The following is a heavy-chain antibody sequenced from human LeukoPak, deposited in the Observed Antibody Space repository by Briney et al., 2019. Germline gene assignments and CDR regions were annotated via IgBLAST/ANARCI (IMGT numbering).Heavy chain of an antibody. CDR2: IYYSGST. Sequence: SQTLSLTCTVSGGSISSGDYYWSWIRQPPGKGLEWIGSIYYSGSTYYNPSLKSRVTISVDTSKNQFSLKLSSVTAADTAVYYCARGDTMAHFDYWGQGTMVTVSS. CDR3: ARGDTMAHFDY. V-gene: IGHV4-30-4*01. D-gene: IGHD3-10*01. CDR1: GGSISSGDYY. J-gene: IGHJ4*02.